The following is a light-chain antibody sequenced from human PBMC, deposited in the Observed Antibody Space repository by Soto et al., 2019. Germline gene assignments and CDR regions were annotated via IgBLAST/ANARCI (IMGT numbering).Light chain of an antibody. Sequence: QSALTQPASVSGSPGQSITISCTGTSSDVGGYNYVSWYQQHPGKAPKLMIYEVSNRPSGVSSRFSGSKSANTASLTISGLQAEDEADYYCYSKTATSKVFGTGTKVTVL. CDR2: EVS. V-gene: IGLV2-14*01. J-gene: IGLJ1*01. CDR1: SSDVGGYNY. CDR3: YSKTATSKV.